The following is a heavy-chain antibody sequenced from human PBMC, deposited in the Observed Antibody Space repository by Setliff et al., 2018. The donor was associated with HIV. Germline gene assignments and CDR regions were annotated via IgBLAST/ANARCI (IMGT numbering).Heavy chain of an antibody. CDR3: ARLFYDYWSGFYSGDY. CDR2: ISHSGST. Sequence: SETLSLTCGVSGIPIDRVYSWAWIRQPPGKGLEWIGTISHSGSTHYNSPLQGRISISIDTSKNQFSLTLTSVTAADTAVYYCARLFYDYWSGFYSGDYWGQGTLVTVSS. CDR1: GIPIDRVYS. D-gene: IGHD3-3*01. V-gene: IGHV4-38-2*01. J-gene: IGHJ4*02.